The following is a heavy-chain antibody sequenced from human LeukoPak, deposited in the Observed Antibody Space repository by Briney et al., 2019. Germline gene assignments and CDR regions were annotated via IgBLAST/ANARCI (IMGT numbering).Heavy chain of an antibody. V-gene: IGHV3-23*01. J-gene: IGHJ4*02. CDR1: GFTFNNYA. D-gene: IGHD6-13*01. CDR3: ARGQQQAYYFDY. Sequence: GGSLRLSCAASGFTFNNYAMNWVRQAPGKGLEWVSVISGSSGTTYYADSVKGRFTISRDNSKNTLYLQMNSLRAEDTAVYYCARGQQQAYYFDYWGQGTLVTVSS. CDR2: ISGSSGTT.